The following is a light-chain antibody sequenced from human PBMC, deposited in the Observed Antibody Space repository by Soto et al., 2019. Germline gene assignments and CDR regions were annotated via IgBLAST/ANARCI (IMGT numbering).Light chain of an antibody. CDR1: QSVSSK. CDR3: QQYNNWPHT. CDR2: GVS. J-gene: IGKJ2*01. V-gene: IGKV3-15*01. Sequence: EIVMTQSPATLSVSPGERATLSCTASQSVSSKLAWFQQKPGQAPSLLIYGVSTRATGVPVRFSGSGSGTEFTLTINSLQSEDFVVYYCQQYNNWPHTFGQGTKLEIK.